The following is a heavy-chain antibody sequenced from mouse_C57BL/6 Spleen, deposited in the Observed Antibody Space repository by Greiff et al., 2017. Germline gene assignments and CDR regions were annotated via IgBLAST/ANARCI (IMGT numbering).Heavy chain of an antibody. CDR2: IDPSDSYT. J-gene: IGHJ4*01. V-gene: IGHV1-69*01. CDR1: GYTFTSYW. CDR3: ASCVDTGGFMDY. Sequence: VKLQESGAELVMPGASVKLSCKASGYTFTSYWMHWVKQRPGQGLEWIGEIDPSDSYTNYTQKFKGKSTLTVDKSSSTAYMQLSSLTSEDSAVYYCASCVDTGGFMDYWGQGTSVTVSS.